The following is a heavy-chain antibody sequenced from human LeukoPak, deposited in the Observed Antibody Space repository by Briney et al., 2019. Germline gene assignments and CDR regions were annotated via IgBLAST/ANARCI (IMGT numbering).Heavy chain of an antibody. V-gene: IGHV3-23*01. D-gene: IGHD3-22*01. CDR2: IRGSGGST. CDR3: AKGSRWDYYDSSGYSYFDY. Sequence: GGSPRLSCAASGFTFSSYAMSWVRQAPGKGLEWVSAIRGSGGSTYYADSVKGRFTISRDNSKNTLYLQMNSLRAEDTAVYYCAKGSRWDYYDSSGYSYFDYWGQGTLVTVSS. J-gene: IGHJ4*02. CDR1: GFTFSSYA.